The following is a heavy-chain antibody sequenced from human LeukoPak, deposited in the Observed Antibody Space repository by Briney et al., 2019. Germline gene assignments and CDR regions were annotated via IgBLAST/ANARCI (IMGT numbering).Heavy chain of an antibody. J-gene: IGHJ4*02. CDR1: GGSISSYH. CDR3: ARENSGSYREFDY. D-gene: IGHD1-26*01. V-gene: IGHV4-4*07. Sequence: SETLSLTCTVSGGSISSYHWSWIRQPAGKGLEWLGRIYTSGSTNYNASLKSRVSMSVDTSKNQFSLKLSSVTAADTAVFYCARENSGSYREFDYWGQGTLVTVSS. CDR2: IYTSGST.